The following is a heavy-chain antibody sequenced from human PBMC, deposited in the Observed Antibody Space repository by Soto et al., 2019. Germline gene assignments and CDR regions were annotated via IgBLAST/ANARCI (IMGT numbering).Heavy chain of an antibody. Sequence: EVRLVESGGGLVQPGRSLRLSCAASGFTFDDYAMHWVRQAPGKGLEWVSGISWNSGSIGYADSVKGRFTISRDNAKNSLYLQMNSLRAEDTALYYYAKDICWGWSSGCNGWFDPWGQGTVVTVSS. D-gene: IGHD6-19*01. V-gene: IGHV3-9*01. CDR3: AKDICWGWSSGCNGWFDP. CDR1: GFTFDDYA. J-gene: IGHJ5*02. CDR2: ISWNSGSI.